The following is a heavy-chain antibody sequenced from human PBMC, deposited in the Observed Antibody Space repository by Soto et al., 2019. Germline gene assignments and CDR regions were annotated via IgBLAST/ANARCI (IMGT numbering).Heavy chain of an antibody. CDR1: AGSVSNFY. D-gene: IGHD2-8*01. CDR3: AGPLGYCADGGCYFGT. Sequence: SETLSLTCTVSAGSVSNFYWSWIRQPPGKGLEWIASIYHSGSTSYNPSLQSRVTISVDRSVNQFSLRLRSVTAAATAVYYCAGPLGYCADGGCYFGTWGQGSLVTVSS. CDR2: IYHSGST. V-gene: IGHV4-59*02. J-gene: IGHJ5*02.